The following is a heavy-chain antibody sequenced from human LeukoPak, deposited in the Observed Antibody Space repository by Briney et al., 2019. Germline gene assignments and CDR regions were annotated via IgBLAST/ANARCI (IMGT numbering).Heavy chain of an antibody. Sequence: PGGSLRLSCAASGFTFSSYGMHWVRQAPGKGLEWVAFIRYDGSNKYYADSVKGRFTISRDNSKNTLYLQMNSLRAEDTAVYYCAKDLSLPYSSSWSFDYWGQGTLVTVSS. J-gene: IGHJ4*02. D-gene: IGHD6-13*01. CDR1: GFTFSSYG. CDR2: IRYDGSNK. V-gene: IGHV3-30*02. CDR3: AKDLSLPYSSSWSFDY.